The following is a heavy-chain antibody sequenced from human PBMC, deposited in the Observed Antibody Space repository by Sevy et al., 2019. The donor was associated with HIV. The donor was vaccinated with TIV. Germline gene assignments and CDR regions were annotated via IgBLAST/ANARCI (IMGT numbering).Heavy chain of an antibody. CDR3: ARVRDLTATEGVSEYFQH. CDR1: GYTFTSYG. V-gene: IGHV1-18*01. CDR2: ISAYNGNT. Sequence: ASVKVSCKASGYTFTSYGISWVRQAPGQGLEWMGWISAYNGNTNYAQKLQGRVTMTTDTSTSTAYMELRSLRSDDTAVYYCARVRDLTATEGVSEYFQHWGQGTLVTVSS. D-gene: IGHD4-17*01. J-gene: IGHJ1*01.